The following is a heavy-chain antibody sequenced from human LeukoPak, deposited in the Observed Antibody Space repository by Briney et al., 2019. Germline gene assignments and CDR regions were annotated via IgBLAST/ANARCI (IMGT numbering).Heavy chain of an antibody. J-gene: IGHJ4*02. CDR2: ISSSSSYI. CDR1: GFTFSSYS. CDR3: ARDPEWELLSFDY. V-gene: IGHV3-21*01. Sequence: PGXXLRLSCAASGFTFSSYSMNWVRQAPGKGLEWVSSISSSSSYIYYADSVKGRFTISRDNAKNSLYLQMNSLRAEDTAVYYCARDPEWELLSFDYWGQGTLVTVSS. D-gene: IGHD1-26*01.